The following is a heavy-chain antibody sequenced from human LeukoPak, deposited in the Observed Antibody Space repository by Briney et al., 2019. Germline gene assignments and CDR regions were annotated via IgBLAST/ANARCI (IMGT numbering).Heavy chain of an antibody. J-gene: IGHJ5*02. D-gene: IGHD2-15*01. CDR1: GYTFTTCG. CDR3: VRDVGYCSGGSCPYWFDP. CDR2: ISASNGNT. Sequence: ASVKVSCKASGYTFTTCGISWVRQAPGQGLEWMGWISASNGNTNYAQKFQGRVTMTTDTSTSTAYTALRSLRSDDTAVYYCVRDVGYCSGGSCPYWFDPWGQGTLVTVSS. V-gene: IGHV1-18*01.